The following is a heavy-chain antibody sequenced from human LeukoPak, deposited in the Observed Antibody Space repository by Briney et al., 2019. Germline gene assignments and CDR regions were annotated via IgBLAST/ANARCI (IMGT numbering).Heavy chain of an antibody. CDR2: IYYSGST. V-gene: IGHV4-59*01. CDR1: GGSISSYY. CDR3: ARDLDGTDYFDY. D-gene: IGHD1-1*01. J-gene: IGHJ4*02. Sequence: SETLSLTCTVSGGSISSYYWSWIRQPPGKGLEWIGYIYYSGSTNYNPSLKSRVTISVDTSKNQFSLKLSSVTAVDTAVYYCARDLDGTDYFDYWGQGTLVTVSS.